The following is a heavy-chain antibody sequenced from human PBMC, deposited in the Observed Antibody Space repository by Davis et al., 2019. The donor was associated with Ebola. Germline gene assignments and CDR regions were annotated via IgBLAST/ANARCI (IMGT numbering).Heavy chain of an antibody. D-gene: IGHD2-21*02. V-gene: IGHV3-23*01. J-gene: IGHJ6*04. CDR2: ISGSGGST. CDR3: AVTPNYYYYGMDV. CDR1: GFTFSSYA. Sequence: GGSLRLSCAASGFTFSSYAMSWVRQPPGKGLEWVSAISGSGGSTYYADSVKGRFTISRDNSKNTLYLQMNSLRAEDTAVYYCAVTPNYYYYGMDVWGKGTTVTVSS.